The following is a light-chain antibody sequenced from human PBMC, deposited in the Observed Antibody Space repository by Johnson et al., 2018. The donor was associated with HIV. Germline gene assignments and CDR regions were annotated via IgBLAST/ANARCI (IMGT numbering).Light chain of an antibody. CDR2: ETN. Sequence: QSVLTQPPSVSAAPGQKVTISCSGSSSNIGNNYVSWYQQLPGTAPKLLIYETNKRPSGIPDRFSGSKSGTSATLGITGLQTGDEADYYCGTWDSGLGALYVFGTGTKVTVL. J-gene: IGLJ1*01. CDR1: SSNIGNNY. V-gene: IGLV1-51*02. CDR3: GTWDSGLGALYV.